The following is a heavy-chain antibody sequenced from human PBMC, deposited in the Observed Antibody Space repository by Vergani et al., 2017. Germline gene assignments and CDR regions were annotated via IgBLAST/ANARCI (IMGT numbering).Heavy chain of an antibody. D-gene: IGHD3-9*01. Sequence: QLHLQESGPGLVKPSETLSLTCTVSGGSITSSSYYWGWIRQPPGKGLEWIGNIYHSGGAYYNPSLKGRFTISVDTSKNQFSLEVTSVTAADTAIYFCSRSESYILRYFHGALWGQGTLVTVSS. J-gene: IGHJ4*02. CDR3: SRSESYILRYFHGAL. CDR1: GGSITSSSYY. CDR2: IYHSGGA. V-gene: IGHV4-39*01.